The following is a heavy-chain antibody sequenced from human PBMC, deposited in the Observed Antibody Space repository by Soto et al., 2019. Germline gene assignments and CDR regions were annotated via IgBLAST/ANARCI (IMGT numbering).Heavy chain of an antibody. CDR2: IYWDDDK. CDR1: GFSLSTSGVS. CDR3: THRRGLGELY. Sequence: QITLKESGPTLVKPTQTLTLTCTFSGFSLSTSGVSVGWIRQPPGKALECLAVIYWDDDKRYRPSLQSRLTVTKDTSKNQVVLTMTNIDPVDTATYYCTHRRGLGELYWGQGTLVTVSS. D-gene: IGHD3-10*01. V-gene: IGHV2-5*02. J-gene: IGHJ4*02.